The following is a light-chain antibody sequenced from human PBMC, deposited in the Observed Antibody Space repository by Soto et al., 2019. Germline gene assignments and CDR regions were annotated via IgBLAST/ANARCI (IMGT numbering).Light chain of an antibody. CDR2: DVT. Sequence: QSVLTQPASVSGSPGQSITTSCTGTSSDVGGYDHVSWYQQHPGKAPKLIIYDVTVRPSGISPRFSGSKSDNTASLAVSGLQPEDEADYYCSSYTNKDTLLFGGGTKLTVL. CDR1: SSDVGGYDH. V-gene: IGLV2-14*03. J-gene: IGLJ3*02. CDR3: SSYTNKDTLL.